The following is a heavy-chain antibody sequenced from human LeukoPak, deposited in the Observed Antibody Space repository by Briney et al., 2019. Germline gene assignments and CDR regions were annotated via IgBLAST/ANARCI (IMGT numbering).Heavy chain of an antibody. J-gene: IGHJ4*02. V-gene: IGHV3-23*01. CDR2: TSGSGGSK. CDR3: AKTPLMWELLPPDY. Sequence: RPGGSLRLSCAASGFTFKSHAMSWVRQAPGKGLEWVSATSGSGGSKFYADSVKGRFTISRDNSKNTLYLQMNSLRAEDTAVYYCAKTPLMWELLPPDYWGQGTLVTVSS. CDR1: GFTFKSHA. D-gene: IGHD1-26*01.